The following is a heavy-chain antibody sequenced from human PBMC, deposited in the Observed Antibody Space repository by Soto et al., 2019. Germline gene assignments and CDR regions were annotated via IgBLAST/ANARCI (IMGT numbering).Heavy chain of an antibody. J-gene: IGHJ1*01. D-gene: IGHD6-19*01. CDR1: GFTFSSYA. CDR2: VSGSGDSK. Sequence: EGSLRLSCAASGFTFSSYAMSWVRQAPGKGLEWVSAVSGSGDSKYYADSVKGRFTISRDNSKSTLYLQINGLRVEDTALYYCAKEAGSGWYFPFQHWGQGTLVTVSS. V-gene: IGHV3-23*01. CDR3: AKEAGSGWYFPFQH.